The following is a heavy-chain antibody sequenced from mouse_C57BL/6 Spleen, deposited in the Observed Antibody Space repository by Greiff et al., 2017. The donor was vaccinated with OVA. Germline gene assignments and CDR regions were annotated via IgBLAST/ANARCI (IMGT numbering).Heavy chain of an antibody. CDR1: GFNIKNTY. CDR3: AWNWDLDYYAMDY. CDR2: IDPANGNT. V-gene: IGHV14-3*01. Sequence: EVQLQESVAELVRPGASVKLSCTASGFNIKNTYMHWVKQRPEQGLEWIGRIDPANGNTKYAPKFQGKATITADTSSNTAYLQLSSLTSEDTAIYYCAWNWDLDYYAMDYWGQGTSVTVSS. J-gene: IGHJ4*01. D-gene: IGHD4-1*01.